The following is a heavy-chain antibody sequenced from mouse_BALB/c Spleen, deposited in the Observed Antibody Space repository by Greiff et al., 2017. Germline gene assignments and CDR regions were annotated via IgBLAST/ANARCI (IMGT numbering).Heavy chain of an antibody. CDR2: IWSGGST. J-gene: IGHJ3*01. Sequence: VQLHQSGPGLVQPSQSLSITCTVSGFSLTSYGVHWVRQSPGKGLEWLGVIWSGGSTDYNAAFISRLSISKDNSKSQVFFKMNSLQANDTAIYYCARSLIYDGYPFAYWGQGTLVTVSA. CDR1: GFSLTSYG. V-gene: IGHV2-2*02. D-gene: IGHD2-3*01. CDR3: ARSLIYDGYPFAY.